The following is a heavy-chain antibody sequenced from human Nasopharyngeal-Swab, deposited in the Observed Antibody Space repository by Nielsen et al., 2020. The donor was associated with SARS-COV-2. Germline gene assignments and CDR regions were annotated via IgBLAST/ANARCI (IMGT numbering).Heavy chain of an antibody. V-gene: IGHV3-7*03. CDR2: INTDESEK. J-gene: IGHJ6*02. Sequence: VCQAPGKGLEWVANINTDESEKHYLDSVKGRFTISRDNAKNSLYLQMYSLSAEDSAVYYCARGHFGMDVWGQGTTVTVSS. CDR3: ARGHFGMDV.